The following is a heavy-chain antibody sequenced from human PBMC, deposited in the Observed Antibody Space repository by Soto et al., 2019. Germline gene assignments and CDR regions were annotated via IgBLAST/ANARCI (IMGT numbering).Heavy chain of an antibody. CDR1: GFTFSSYG. CDR2: ISYDGSNK. D-gene: IGHD1-26*01. CDR3: AKELVVGATTSYYYYYGMDV. V-gene: IGHV3-30*18. J-gene: IGHJ6*02. Sequence: GGSLRLSCAASGFTFSSYGMHWVRQAPGKGLEWVAVISYDGSNKYYADSVKGRFTISRDNSKNTLYLQMNSLRAEDTAVYYCAKELVVGATTSYYYYYGMDVWGQGTTVTVSS.